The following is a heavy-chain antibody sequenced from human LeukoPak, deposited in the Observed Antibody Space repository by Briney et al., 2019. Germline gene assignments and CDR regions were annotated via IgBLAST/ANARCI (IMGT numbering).Heavy chain of an antibody. D-gene: IGHD1-26*01. CDR2: ISGSGGST. V-gene: IGHV3-23*01. CDR3: AKSPSGSSFKFDY. Sequence: GGSLRLSCLASGFTVSNTYMSWVRQAPGKGLEWVSAISGSGGSTYYADSVKGRFTISRDNSKNTLYLQMNGLRAEDTAVYYCAKSPSGSSFKFDYWGQGTLVTVSS. J-gene: IGHJ4*02. CDR1: GFTVSNTY.